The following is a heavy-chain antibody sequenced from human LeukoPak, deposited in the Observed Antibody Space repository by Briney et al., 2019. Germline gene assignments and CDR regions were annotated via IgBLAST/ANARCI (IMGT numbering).Heavy chain of an antibody. Sequence: SETLSLTCAVSGGSISSGGYSWSWIRQPPGKGLEWIGYTYHSGCTYYNPSLKSRVTISVDRSKNQFSLKLSSVTAADTAVYYCASYHAATLFDYWGQGTLVTVSS. CDR1: GGSISSGGYS. CDR3: ASYHAATLFDY. D-gene: IGHD2-15*01. CDR2: TYHSGCT. V-gene: IGHV4-30-2*01. J-gene: IGHJ4*02.